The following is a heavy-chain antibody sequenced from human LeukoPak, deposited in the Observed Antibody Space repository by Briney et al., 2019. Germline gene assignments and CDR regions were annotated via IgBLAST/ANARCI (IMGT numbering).Heavy chain of an antibody. V-gene: IGHV4-59*01. J-gene: IGHJ3*02. CDR2: IYYSGST. CDR3: ARAELRYFDWLDAFDI. CDR1: GGSISSYY. Sequence: NPSETLSLTCTVSGGSISSYYWSWIRQPPGKGLEWIGYIYYSGSTNYNPSLKSRVTISVDTSKNQFSLKLSSVTAADTAVYYCARAELRYFDWLDAFDIWGQGTMVTVSS. D-gene: IGHD3-9*01.